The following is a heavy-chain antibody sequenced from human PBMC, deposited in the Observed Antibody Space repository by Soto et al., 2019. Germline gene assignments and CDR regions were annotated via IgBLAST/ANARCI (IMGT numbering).Heavy chain of an antibody. V-gene: IGHV1-69*13. CDR1: GGTFSSYA. J-gene: IGHJ5*02. Sequence: SVKVSFKASGGTFSSYAISWVRQAPGQGLEWMGGIIPIFGTANYAQKFQGRVTITADESTSTAYMELSSLRSEDTAVYYCARGLDSSGYYRVENWFDPWGQGTLVTVSS. CDR3: ARGLDSSGYYRVENWFDP. D-gene: IGHD3-22*01. CDR2: IIPIFGTA.